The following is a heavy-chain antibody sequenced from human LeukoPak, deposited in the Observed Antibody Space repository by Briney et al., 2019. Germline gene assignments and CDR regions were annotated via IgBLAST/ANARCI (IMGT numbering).Heavy chain of an antibody. CDR2: ISAYNGNT. D-gene: IGHD3-22*01. Sequence: ASVKVSCKASGYTFSSYGISWVRQAPGQGLEWMGWISAYNGNTNYAQKLQGRVTMTRDTSTSTVYMELSSLRSEDTAVYYCARDRVLYDYDSSGFYQGAFDFWGQGTMVTVSS. V-gene: IGHV1-18*01. CDR3: ARDRVLYDYDSSGFYQGAFDF. CDR1: GYTFSSYG. J-gene: IGHJ3*01.